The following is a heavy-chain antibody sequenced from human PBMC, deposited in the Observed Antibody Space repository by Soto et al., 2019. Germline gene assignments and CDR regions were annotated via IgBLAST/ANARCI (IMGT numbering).Heavy chain of an antibody. D-gene: IGHD6-19*01. J-gene: IGHJ5*02. Sequence: SETLSLTCTVSGGSISSSSYYWGWIRQPPGKGLEWIGSIYYSGSTYYNPSLKSRVTISVDTSKNQFSLKLSSVTAADTAVYYCARHLAVAGLYNWFDPWGQGTLVTVSS. V-gene: IGHV4-39*01. CDR2: IYYSGST. CDR3: ARHLAVAGLYNWFDP. CDR1: GGSISSSSYY.